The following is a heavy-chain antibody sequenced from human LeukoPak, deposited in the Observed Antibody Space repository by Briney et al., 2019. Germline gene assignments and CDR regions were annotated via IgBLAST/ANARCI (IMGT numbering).Heavy chain of an antibody. J-gene: IGHJ6*02. CDR2: ITGTGDST. Sequence: GGSLRLSCAASGFTFSSYAMSWVRQTPGKGLEWVSSITGTGDSTYYADSVKGRFTISRHNSKNTLYLQMNSLRAEDTAVYYCARVTQEGMDVWGQGTTVTVSS. V-gene: IGHV3-23*01. CDR3: ARVTQEGMDV. CDR1: GFTFSSYA. D-gene: IGHD2-21*02.